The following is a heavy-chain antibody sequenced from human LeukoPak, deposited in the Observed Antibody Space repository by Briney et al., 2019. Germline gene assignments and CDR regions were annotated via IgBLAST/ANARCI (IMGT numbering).Heavy chain of an antibody. CDR2: IYTRGST. J-gene: IGHJ3*02. Sequence: SETLSLTCTVSGGSISSYYWSWNRQPPGEGLEWIGYIYTRGSTNYNPSLKSRVTISVDTSKNQFSLKLSSVTAADTAVYYCARESPRGGQPAFDIWGQGTMVTVSS. V-gene: IGHV4-4*09. CDR1: GGSISSYY. CDR3: ARESPRGGQPAFDI. D-gene: IGHD3-16*01.